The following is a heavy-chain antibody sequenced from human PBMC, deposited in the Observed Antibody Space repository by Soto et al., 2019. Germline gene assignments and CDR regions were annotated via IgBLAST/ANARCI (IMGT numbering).Heavy chain of an antibody. D-gene: IGHD3-9*01. J-gene: IGHJ6*02. CDR3: ARDQAPYYDILTGPIYYYYGMDV. CDR1: GYTFTIYG. Sequence: ASVKVSCKASGYTFTIYGISWVLQAPGQGLEWMGWISAYNGNTNYAQKLQGRVTMTTDTSTSTAYMELRSLRSDDTAVYYCARDQAPYYDILTGPIYYYYGMDVWG. V-gene: IGHV1-18*01. CDR2: ISAYNGNT.